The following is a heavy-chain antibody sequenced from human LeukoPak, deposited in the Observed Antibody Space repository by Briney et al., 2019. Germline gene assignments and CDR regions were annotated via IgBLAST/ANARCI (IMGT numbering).Heavy chain of an antibody. CDR3: ARDREEQWLVQSYFDY. Sequence: ASETLSLTCAVYGGSFSGYYWSWIRQPPGKGLEWIGSIYYSGSTYYNPSLKSRVTISVDTSKNQFSLRLNSVTAADMAVYYCARDREEQWLVQSYFDYWGQGTLVTVSS. V-gene: IGHV4-34*01. CDR1: GGSFSGYY. J-gene: IGHJ4*02. D-gene: IGHD6-19*01. CDR2: IYYSGST.